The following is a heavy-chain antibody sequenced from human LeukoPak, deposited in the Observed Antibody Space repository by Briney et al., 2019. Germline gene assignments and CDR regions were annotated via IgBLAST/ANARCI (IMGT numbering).Heavy chain of an antibody. CDR2: INHSGST. Sequence: SETLSLTCAVYGGSFSGYYWSWLRQPPGKALEWIGEINHSGSTNYNPSLKSRVTISVDTSKNQFSLKLSSVTAADTAVYYCGRGCRPGYSSSWRKYYFDYWGQGTLVTV. D-gene: IGHD6-13*01. CDR1: GGSFSGYY. CDR3: GRGCRPGYSSSWRKYYFDY. V-gene: IGHV4-34*01. J-gene: IGHJ4*02.